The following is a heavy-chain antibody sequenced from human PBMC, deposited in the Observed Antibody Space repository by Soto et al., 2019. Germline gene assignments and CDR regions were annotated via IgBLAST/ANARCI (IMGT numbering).Heavy chain of an antibody. J-gene: IGHJ3*02. CDR1: GYTFTSYG. D-gene: IGHD1-26*01. Sequence: ASVKVSCKASGYTFTSYGISWVRQAPGQGLEWMGWISAYNGNTNYAQKLQGRVTMTTDTSTSTAYMELRSLRSDDAAVYYCARPGYSGSFNHAFDIWGQGTMVTVS. CDR3: ARPGYSGSFNHAFDI. CDR2: ISAYNGNT. V-gene: IGHV1-18*01.